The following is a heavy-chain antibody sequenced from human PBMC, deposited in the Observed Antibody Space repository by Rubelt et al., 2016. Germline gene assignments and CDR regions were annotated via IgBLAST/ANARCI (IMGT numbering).Heavy chain of an antibody. V-gene: IGHV3-23*04. CDR3: AKYSSSTWYRGYIDY. CDR2: ISGSGGTT. Sequence: QLVESGGGLVQPGGSLRLSCSASGFTFSSCAMYWVRQAPGKGLEWVSVISGSGGTTDYADSAKGRFTISRDNSKNTLYLQMNNLRAEDTAIYYCAKYSSSTWYRGYIDYWGQGTLVTVSS. J-gene: IGHJ4*02. CDR1: GFTFSSCA. D-gene: IGHD6-13*01.